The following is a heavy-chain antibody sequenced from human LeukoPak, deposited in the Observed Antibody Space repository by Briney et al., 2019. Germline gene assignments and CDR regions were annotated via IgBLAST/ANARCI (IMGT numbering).Heavy chain of an antibody. V-gene: IGHV1-8*03. CDR2: INPDTHNT. Sequence: ASVKVSCKSSGDTFNFDVNWLLQAPGQGPEWMGWINPDTHNTGFAEKFQGRLTLTRNPSIGTAYMELSGLTSDDTAVYYCARGRGVLFVGHWFDAWGQGTLVTVSS. CDR3: ARGRGVLFVGHWFDA. D-gene: IGHD3-10*02. CDR1: GDTFNFD. J-gene: IGHJ5*02.